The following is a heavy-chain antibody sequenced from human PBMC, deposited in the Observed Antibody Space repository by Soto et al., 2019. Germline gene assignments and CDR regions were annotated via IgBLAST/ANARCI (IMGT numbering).Heavy chain of an antibody. CDR2: ISSSSTYS. D-gene: IGHD3-16*01. Sequence: QVQLVESGGGLVKPGGALRLSCAASGFTFSDHYMSWIRQAPGKGLDWLSYISSSSTYSNYADSVKGRFTISRGNARNSLYMKVNDLGTEQRAVYYCASDNYVYCGMDVWGQGTTVTVS. CDR3: ASDNYVYCGMDV. V-gene: IGHV3-11*06. J-gene: IGHJ6*02. CDR1: GFTFSDHY.